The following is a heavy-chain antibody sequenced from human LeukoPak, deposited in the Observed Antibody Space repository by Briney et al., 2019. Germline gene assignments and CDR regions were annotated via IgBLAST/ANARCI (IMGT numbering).Heavy chain of an antibody. CDR1: GYTFTGYY. CDR2: INPNSGGT. V-gene: IGHV1-2*06. J-gene: IGHJ4*02. CDR3: ARGRWSDYDILTGYLELDY. D-gene: IGHD3-9*01. Sequence: ASVKVSCKASGYTFTGYYMHWVRQAPGQGLEWMGRINPNSGGTNYAQKFQGRVTMTRDTSISTAYMELSRLRSDDTAVYYCARGRWSDYDILTGYLELDYWGQGTLVTVSS.